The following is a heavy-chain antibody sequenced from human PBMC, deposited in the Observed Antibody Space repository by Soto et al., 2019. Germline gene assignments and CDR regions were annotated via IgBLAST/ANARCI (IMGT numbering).Heavy chain of an antibody. CDR3: ARGYAVRAYYDFWSGYPPKEYYFAY. V-gene: IGHV4-31*03. Sequence: QVQLQESGPGLVKPSQTLSLTCTVSGGSISSGGYYWSWIRRHPGKGLEWIGYIFSSGSTYYNPSLKTRVAISVDTTKNQFPLKLSSVTAADTAVYYCARGYAVRAYYDFWSGYPPKEYYFAYWGRGTRVTVSS. J-gene: IGHJ4*02. D-gene: IGHD3-3*01. CDR1: GGSISSGGYY. CDR2: IFSSGST.